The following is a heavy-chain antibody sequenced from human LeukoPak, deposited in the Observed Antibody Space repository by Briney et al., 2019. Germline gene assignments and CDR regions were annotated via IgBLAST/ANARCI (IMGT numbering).Heavy chain of an antibody. D-gene: IGHD3-9*01. CDR1: GGAFSGYY. CDR2: INHSGST. V-gene: IGHV4-34*01. CDR3: ARRPHYDILTGYYGSNWFDP. Sequence: KPSETLSLTCAVYGGAFSGYYWRWIRQPPGKGLEWIGEINHSGSTNYNPSLKSRVTISVDTSKNQFSLKLSSVTAADTAVYYCARRPHYDILTGYYGSNWFDPWGQGTLVTVSS. J-gene: IGHJ5*02.